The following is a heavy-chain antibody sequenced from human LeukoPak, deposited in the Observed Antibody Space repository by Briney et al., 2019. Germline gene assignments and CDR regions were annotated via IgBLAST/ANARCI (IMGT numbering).Heavy chain of an antibody. CDR3: ARGPEPTADYYYGMDV. CDR1: GGTFSSYT. J-gene: IGHJ6*02. CDR2: IIPILGIA. V-gene: IGHV1-69*02. Sequence: GASVKASCKASGGTFSSYTISWVRQAPGQGLEWMGRIIPILGIANYAQKFQGRVTITADKSTSTAYMELSSLRSEDTAVYYCARGPEPTADYYYGMDVWGQGTTVTVSS.